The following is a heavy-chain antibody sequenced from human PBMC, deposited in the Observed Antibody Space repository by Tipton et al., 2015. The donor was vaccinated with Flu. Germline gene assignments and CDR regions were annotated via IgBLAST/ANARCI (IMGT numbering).Heavy chain of an antibody. CDR3: ARLIFGVDQKENWFDP. D-gene: IGHD3-3*01. CDR2: INHSGST. V-gene: IGHV4-34*01. J-gene: IGHJ5*02. Sequence: TLSLTCAVYGGSFSGYYWSWIRQPPGKGLEWIGEINHSGSTNYNPSLKSRVTISVDTSKNQFSLKLSSVTAADTAVYYCARLIFGVDQKENWFDPWGQGTLVTVSS. CDR1: GGSFSGYY.